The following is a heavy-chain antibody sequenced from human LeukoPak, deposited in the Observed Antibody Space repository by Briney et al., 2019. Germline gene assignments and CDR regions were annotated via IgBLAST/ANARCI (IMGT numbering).Heavy chain of an antibody. Sequence: QAGGSLRLSCAASGFTFNNYGVHWVRQAPGKGLEWVAVIWYDGSNKYYADSVKGRLTISRDNSKNMLYLQMNSLRAEDTAVYYCARGNVGIGFYWYFDLWGRGTLVTVSS. CDR1: GFTFNNYG. CDR3: ARGNVGIGFYWYFDL. V-gene: IGHV3-33*01. CDR2: IWYDGSNK. D-gene: IGHD7-27*01. J-gene: IGHJ2*01.